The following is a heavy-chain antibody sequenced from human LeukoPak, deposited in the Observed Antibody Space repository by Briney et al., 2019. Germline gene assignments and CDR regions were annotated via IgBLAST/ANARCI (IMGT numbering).Heavy chain of an antibody. Sequence: SETLSLTCTVSGDSVSSGSYYWSWIRQHPGKGLEWIGYIYYSGSTYYNPSLKSRVTISVDTSKNQFSLKLSSVTAADTAVYYCARGHDSSGYHFDYWGQGTLVTVSS. CDR2: IYYSGST. J-gene: IGHJ4*02. CDR1: GDSVSSGSYY. V-gene: IGHV4-31*03. CDR3: ARGHDSSGYHFDY. D-gene: IGHD3-22*01.